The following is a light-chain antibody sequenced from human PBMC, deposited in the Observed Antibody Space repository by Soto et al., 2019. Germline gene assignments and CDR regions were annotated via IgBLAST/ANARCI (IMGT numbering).Light chain of an antibody. J-gene: IGLJ2*01. CDR2: DVS. CDR1: SSDVGGYNY. Sequence: QSALTQPAYVSGSPGQSITISCTGTSSDVGGYNYVSWYQQHPGKAPKLMIYDVSNRPSGVSNRFSGSKSGNTASLTISGLQAEDEADYYCSSYTSSSILFGGGTKLTVL. CDR3: SSYTSSSIL. V-gene: IGLV2-14*01.